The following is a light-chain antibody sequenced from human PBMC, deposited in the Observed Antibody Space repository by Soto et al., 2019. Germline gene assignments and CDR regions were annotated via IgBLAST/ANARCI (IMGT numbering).Light chain of an antibody. V-gene: IGKV1-39*01. CDR3: QQSYRTLLYT. CDR1: QSISSY. J-gene: IGKJ2*01. CDR2: AAS. Sequence: DIQMTQSPSSLSASVGDRVTITCRASQSISSYLNWYQQKTGKAPKLLIYAASSLQSGVPSRFSGSGSETDFTLAISNLQPEDFATYYCQQSYRTLLYTFGQGTKLEIK.